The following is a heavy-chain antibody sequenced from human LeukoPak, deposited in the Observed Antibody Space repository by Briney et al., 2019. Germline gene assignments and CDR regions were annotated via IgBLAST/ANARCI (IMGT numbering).Heavy chain of an antibody. Sequence: GASVKVSYKASGYTFTDSGITWVRQAPGQGLEWMGWISAYNGNTNYAQKLQGRVTMTTDTSTSTAYMELRSLRSDDTAVYYCAREYSSGWYAIDYWGQGTLVTVSS. CDR1: GYTFTDSG. CDR3: AREYSSGWYAIDY. CDR2: ISAYNGNT. D-gene: IGHD6-19*01. J-gene: IGHJ4*02. V-gene: IGHV1-18*01.